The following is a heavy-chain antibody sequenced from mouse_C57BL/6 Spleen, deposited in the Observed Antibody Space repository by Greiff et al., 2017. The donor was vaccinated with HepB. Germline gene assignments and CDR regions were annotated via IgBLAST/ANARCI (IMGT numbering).Heavy chain of an antibody. CDR3: ARRIGYYPTLAWFAY. J-gene: IGHJ3*01. CDR2: INPNNGGT. D-gene: IGHD2-3*01. CDR1: GYTFTDYY. Sequence: EVQLQQSGPELVKPGASVKISCKASGYTFTDYYMNWVKQSHGKSLEWIGDINPNNGGTSYNQKFKGKATLTVDKSSSTAYMELRSLTSEDSAVYYCARRIGYYPTLAWFAYWGQGTLVTVSA. V-gene: IGHV1-26*01.